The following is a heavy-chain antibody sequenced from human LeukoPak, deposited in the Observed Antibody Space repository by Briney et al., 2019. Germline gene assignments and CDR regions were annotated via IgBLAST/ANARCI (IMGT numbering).Heavy chain of an antibody. CDR1: GFTFSNCE. J-gene: IGHJ6*02. CDR3: ARGGVVEVATVTFYYYALDV. Sequence: GGSLRLSCAASGFTFSNCEMNWVRQAPGKGLEWVSYISGSGGTIYYADSVKGRFTMSRDNAKNTLYLQMNSLRAEDTALYYCARGGVVEVATVTFYYYALDVWGQGTMVTVSS. V-gene: IGHV3-48*03. CDR2: ISGSGGTI. D-gene: IGHD5-24*01.